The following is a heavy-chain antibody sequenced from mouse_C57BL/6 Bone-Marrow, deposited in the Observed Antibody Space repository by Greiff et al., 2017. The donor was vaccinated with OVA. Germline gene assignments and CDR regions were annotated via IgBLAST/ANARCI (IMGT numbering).Heavy chain of an antibody. CDR1: GFTFSDYG. V-gene: IGHV5-17*01. Sequence: EVHLVESGGGLVKPGGSLKLSCAASGFTFSDYGMHWVRQAPETGLEWVAYISSGSSTIYYADTVKGRFTISRDNAKNTLFLQMTSLRSEDTAMYYCARVERQLRYFDVWGTGTTVTVSS. CDR3: ARVERQLRYFDV. CDR2: ISSGSSTI. D-gene: IGHD1-1*01. J-gene: IGHJ1*03.